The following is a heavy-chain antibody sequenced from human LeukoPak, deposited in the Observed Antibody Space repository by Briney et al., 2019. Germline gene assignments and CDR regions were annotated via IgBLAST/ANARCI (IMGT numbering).Heavy chain of an antibody. D-gene: IGHD3-9*01. CDR1: GFTFNLHG. Sequence: GGSLRLSCTASGFTFNLHGMHWVRQAPGKGLEWVAVIWYDGSKKHYADSMKGRLTISRDNSKNTLYPQMNSLRVEDTGVYYCARVGTNLLTPYGLDVWGQGTTVTVSS. CDR2: IWYDGSKK. J-gene: IGHJ6*02. CDR3: ARVGTNLLTPYGLDV. V-gene: IGHV3-33*01.